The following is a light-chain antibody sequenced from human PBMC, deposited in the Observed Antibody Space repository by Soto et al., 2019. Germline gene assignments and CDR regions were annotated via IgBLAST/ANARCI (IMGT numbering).Light chain of an antibody. Sequence: DIQMTQSPSIQSATVGDSVTITSRASQSISSWLAWYQQKPGKAPNLLIHNASHLESGVPSRFSGSGSGTEFTLTISSLQPGDFATYYCQHYNTYPWTLGQRTKVDI. CDR3: QHYNTYPWT. J-gene: IGKJ1*01. CDR2: NAS. CDR1: QSISSW. V-gene: IGKV1-5*03.